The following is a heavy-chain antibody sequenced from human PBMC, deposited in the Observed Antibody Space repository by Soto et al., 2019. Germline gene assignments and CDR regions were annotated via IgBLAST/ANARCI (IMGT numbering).Heavy chain of an antibody. Sequence: QVHLQESGPRLVQSSGTLSLTCGVSGAPISTGNWWTWVRQPPGKGLEWIGEIYHGGNTNYRPSLKSRVTTSVDKSKNQFSLRLSSVTAADTAVYYCARHSSYYYESSAYYDSWGQGTLVTVSS. J-gene: IGHJ5*01. CDR3: ARHSSYYYESSAYYDS. CDR2: IYHGGNT. D-gene: IGHD3-22*01. CDR1: GAPISTGNW. V-gene: IGHV4-4*02.